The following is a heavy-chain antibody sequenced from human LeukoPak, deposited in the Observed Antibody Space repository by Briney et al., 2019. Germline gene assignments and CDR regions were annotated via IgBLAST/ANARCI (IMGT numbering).Heavy chain of an antibody. V-gene: IGHV5-51*01. Sequence: GESLKISCKGSGYTFTTYWIGWVRQMPGKGLEWMGIIYPGDSDPRYSPSFQGQVTTSADKSITTAYLQWSSLKASDTAMYYCARHLDWNDGVDYWGQGTLVTVSS. CDR3: ARHLDWNDGVDY. CDR1: GYTFTTYW. CDR2: IYPGDSDP. J-gene: IGHJ4*02. D-gene: IGHD1-1*01.